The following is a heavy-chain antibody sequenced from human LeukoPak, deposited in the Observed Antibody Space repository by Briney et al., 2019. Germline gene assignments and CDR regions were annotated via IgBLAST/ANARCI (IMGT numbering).Heavy chain of an antibody. D-gene: IGHD6-19*01. J-gene: IGHJ3*02. CDR3: ARDTGYSSGWSDAFDI. V-gene: IGHV3-53*05. CDR2: IYSGGRT. Sequence: GGSLRLSCAVSGFSVSSNYMSWVRQAPGKGLEWVSVIYSGGRTYYADSVKGRFTISRDNSKNTLYLQMNSLRSEDTAVYYCARDTGYSSGWSDAFDIWGQGTLVTVSS. CDR1: GFSVSSNY.